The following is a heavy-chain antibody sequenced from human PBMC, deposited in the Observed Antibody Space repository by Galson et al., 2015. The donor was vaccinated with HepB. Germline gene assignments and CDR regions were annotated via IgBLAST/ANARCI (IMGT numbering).Heavy chain of an antibody. D-gene: IGHD1-26*01. CDR2: INAGNGNT. V-gene: IGHV1-3*01. CDR1: GYTFTSYA. Sequence: SVKVSCKASGYTFTSYAMHWVRQAPGQRLEWMGWINAGNGNTKYSQKFQGRVTITRDTSASTAYMELSSLRSEDTAVYYCARIVGAPAYAFDIWGQGTMVTVSS. CDR3: ARIVGAPAYAFDI. J-gene: IGHJ3*02.